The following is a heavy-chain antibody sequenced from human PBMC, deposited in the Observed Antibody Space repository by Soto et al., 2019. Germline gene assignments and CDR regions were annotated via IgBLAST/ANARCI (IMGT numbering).Heavy chain of an antibody. Sequence: SETLSLTCTVSGGSISSYYWSWIRQPPGKGLEWIGYIYYSGSTNYNPSLKSRVTISVDTSKNQFSLKLSSVTAADTAVYYCARGLTAKAPDYWGQGTLVTVSS. CDR1: GGSISSYY. J-gene: IGHJ4*02. CDR3: ARGLTAKAPDY. V-gene: IGHV4-59*01. D-gene: IGHD1-20*01. CDR2: IYYSGST.